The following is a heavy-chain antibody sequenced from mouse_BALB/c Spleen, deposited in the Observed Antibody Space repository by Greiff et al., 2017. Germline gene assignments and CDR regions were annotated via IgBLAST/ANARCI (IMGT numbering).Heavy chain of an antibody. V-gene: IGHV1S22*01. D-gene: IGHD6-2*01. CDR2: IYPGSGST. CDR3: TRPSLWYFDV. J-gene: IGHJ1*01. Sequence: LQQPGSELVRPGASVKLSCKASGYTFTSYWMHWVKQRPGQGLEWIGNIYPGSGSTNYDEKFKSKATLTVDTSSSTAYMQLSSLTSEDSAVYCCTRPSLWYFDVWGAGTTVTVSS. CDR1: GYTFTSYW.